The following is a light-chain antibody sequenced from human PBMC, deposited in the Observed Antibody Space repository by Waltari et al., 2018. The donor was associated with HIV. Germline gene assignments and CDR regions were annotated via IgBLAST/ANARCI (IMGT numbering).Light chain of an antibody. CDR2: AAS. Sequence: DIQMNQSPSTLSASVGDTVTITCRASQSIRIWLAWFQQKPGKAPKLLIYAASSLQTGVPSRFSGSTSGTEFTLTISSLQPDDFATYYCQQYDSSPWTFGQGTKVEI. CDR3: QQYDSSPWT. J-gene: IGKJ1*01. CDR1: QSIRIW. V-gene: IGKV1-5*03.